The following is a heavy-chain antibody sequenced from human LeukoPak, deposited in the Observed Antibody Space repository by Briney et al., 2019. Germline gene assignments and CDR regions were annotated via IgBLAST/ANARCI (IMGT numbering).Heavy chain of an antibody. CDR3: ARGYSSSWPSDY. CDR1: GYTFTSSV. V-gene: IGHV1-18*01. CDR2: ISAYNGNT. Sequence: VASPKDSCKASGYTFTSSVISWVRQAPGQRREWMGWISAYNGNTIYAQKLQGRVTMTTDTYTSTAYMELRSLRSDDSAVYYCARGYSSSWPSDYWGQGTLVTVSS. D-gene: IGHD6-13*01. J-gene: IGHJ4*02.